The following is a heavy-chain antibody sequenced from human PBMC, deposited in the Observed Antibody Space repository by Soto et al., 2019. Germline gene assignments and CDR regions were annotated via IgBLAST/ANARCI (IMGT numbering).Heavy chain of an antibody. J-gene: IGHJ4*02. D-gene: IGHD2-2*01. Sequence: EVQRVESGGNLVQPGGSLRLSCVGSGFTFSSNWMTWVRQAPGKGLERVGNIRQDGSEKNYVDSVKGRFTISRDNAKNSLCLQMNSLRAEDTAVYYCAREIVVARGASYFDYWGPGTLVTVSS. CDR2: IRQDGSEK. CDR1: GFTFSSNW. V-gene: IGHV3-7*04. CDR3: AREIVVARGASYFDY.